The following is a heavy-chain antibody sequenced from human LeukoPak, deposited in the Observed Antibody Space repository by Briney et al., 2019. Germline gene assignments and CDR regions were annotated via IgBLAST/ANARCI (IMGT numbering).Heavy chain of an antibody. J-gene: IGHJ6*03. Sequence: SETLSLTCSVSGASISGHFWTWLRQPPGKGLEWIGYNFYSGSPNYSPSLKSRGAISLDPSRSQFSLKLMSVTAADTAAYFCARGRXNHPGSAGSXXXXPXTSSXXXXXXVWGRGTTVTVSS. D-gene: IGHD2-15*01. V-gene: IGHV4-59*11. CDR2: NFYSGSP. CDR3: ARGRXNHPGSAGSXXXXPXTSSXXXXXXV. CDR1: GASISGHF.